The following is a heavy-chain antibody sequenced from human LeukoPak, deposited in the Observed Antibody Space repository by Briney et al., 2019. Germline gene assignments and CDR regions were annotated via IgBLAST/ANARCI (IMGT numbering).Heavy chain of an antibody. CDR1: GFTFSDYY. V-gene: IGHV3-11*04. Sequence: PGGSLRLSCAASGFTFSDYYMSWIRQAPGKGLEWVSYISSSGSTIYYADSVKGRFTISRDNAKNSQYLQMNSLRAEDTAVYYCVSTPFNENFDYWGQGTLVTVSS. CDR2: ISSSGSTI. D-gene: IGHD1-1*01. CDR3: VSTPFNENFDY. J-gene: IGHJ4*02.